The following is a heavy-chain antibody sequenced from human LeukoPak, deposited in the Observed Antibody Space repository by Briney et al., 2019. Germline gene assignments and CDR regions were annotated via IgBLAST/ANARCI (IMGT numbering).Heavy chain of an antibody. D-gene: IGHD4-17*01. CDR1: GFFFSNYW. Sequence: GGSLTLSCAASGFFFSNYWLSWVRQAPGKGLEWVANIKQDGREKYYVDSVKGRFTISRDNAKNSLYLQMNNLRAEDTAVYYCAREGTTTVTTDYWGQGALVTVSS. J-gene: IGHJ4*02. CDR2: IKQDGREK. V-gene: IGHV3-7*01. CDR3: AREGTTTVTTDY.